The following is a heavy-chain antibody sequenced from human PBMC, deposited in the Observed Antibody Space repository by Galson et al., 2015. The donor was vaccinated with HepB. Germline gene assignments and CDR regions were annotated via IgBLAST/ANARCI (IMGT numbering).Heavy chain of an antibody. CDR2: ISSRSTYI. D-gene: IGHD2-21*01. J-gene: IGHJ2*01. Sequence: SLRLSCAASGFTFSSYSMNWVRQAPGKGLERVSSISSRSTYIYYADSVKGRFTISRDNAKSSLYLQMNSLRAEDTAVYYCARGGGSTNCYSERRFGVDCYFYRGIWSFDLWGRGTLVTVSS. CDR1: GFTFSSYS. V-gene: IGHV3-21*01. CDR3: ARGGGSTNCYSERRFGVDCYFYRGIWSFDL.